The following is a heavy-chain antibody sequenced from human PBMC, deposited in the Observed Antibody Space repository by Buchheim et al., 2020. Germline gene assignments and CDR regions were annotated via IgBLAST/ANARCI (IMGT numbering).Heavy chain of an antibody. CDR2: IDWDDDK. CDR1: GFSLSTSGMC. D-gene: IGHD5-18*01. J-gene: IGHJ6*03. V-gene: IGHV2-70*17. Sequence: QVTLRESGPALVKPTQTLTLTCTFSGFSLSTSGMCASWIRQPPGKALEWLARIDWDDDKFYSSSLETRLTISKDTSKNLVVLTMTNMDPVDTATFYCARTVDTSMTNYYMDVWGTGTT. CDR3: ARTVDTSMTNYYMDV.